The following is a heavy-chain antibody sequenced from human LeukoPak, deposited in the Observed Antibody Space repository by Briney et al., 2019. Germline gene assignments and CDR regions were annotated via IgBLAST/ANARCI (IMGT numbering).Heavy chain of an antibody. V-gene: IGHV3-30*05. J-gene: IGHJ4*02. CDR3: ARRSYSDY. CDR2: ISYDGSNK. Sequence: GRSLRLSCAASGFTFSSYGMHWVRQAPGKGLEWVAVISYDGSNKYYADSVKGRFTISRDNSKNTLYLQMNSLRAEDTAVYYCARRSYSDYWGQGTLVTVSS. CDR1: GFTFSSYG.